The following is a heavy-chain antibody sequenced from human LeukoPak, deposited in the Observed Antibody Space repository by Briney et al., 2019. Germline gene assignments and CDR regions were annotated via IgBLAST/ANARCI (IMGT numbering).Heavy chain of an antibody. CDR2: IYYSGST. J-gene: IGHJ3*02. V-gene: IGHV4-59*01. Sequence: SETLSLTCTVSGSSISSYYWSWIRQPPGKGLEWIGYIYYSGSTNCNPSLKSRVTISVDTSKNQFSLKLSSVTAADTAVYYCARGLLRPYAFDIWGQGTMVTVSS. CDR3: ARGLLRPYAFDI. D-gene: IGHD4-17*01. CDR1: GSSISSYY.